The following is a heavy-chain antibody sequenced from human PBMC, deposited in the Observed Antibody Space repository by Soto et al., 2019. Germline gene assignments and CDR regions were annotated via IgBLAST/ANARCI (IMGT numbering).Heavy chain of an antibody. Sequence: ASVKVSCKASGYTFTAYYIHWLRQAPGQGLERMGLFNPSGGGTSYSQKFPGRINMTGDTSTNTVYMELSSLKSVDTAMYYCARAQTGGPNDSWGQGTLVTVSS. V-gene: IGHV1-46*01. CDR1: GYTFTAYY. D-gene: IGHD3-10*01. CDR2: FNPSGGGT. J-gene: IGHJ5*01. CDR3: ARAQTGGPNDS.